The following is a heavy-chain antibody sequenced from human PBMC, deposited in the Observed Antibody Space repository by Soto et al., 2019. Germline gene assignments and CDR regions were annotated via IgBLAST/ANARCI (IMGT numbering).Heavy chain of an antibody. CDR3: VRQGGTSSDVVGLDV. D-gene: IGHD6-6*01. CDR2: IYPSGTT. Sequence: SETLSLTCAVSGGSINSSNWWTWVRQTPGQGLEWIGEIYPSGTTNYNPSLKTRVTISLDKSTNQFSLRLTSVTAADTAVYYCVRQGGTSSDVVGLDVWGQGTTVTVS. V-gene: IGHV4-4*02. J-gene: IGHJ6*02. CDR1: GGSINSSNW.